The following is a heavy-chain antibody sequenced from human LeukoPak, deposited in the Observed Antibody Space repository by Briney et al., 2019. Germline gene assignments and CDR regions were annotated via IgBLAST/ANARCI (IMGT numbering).Heavy chain of an antibody. CDR3: ARDHNSSGYPDY. CDR2: ISYDGSNK. D-gene: IGHD3-22*01. Sequence: GGSLRLSCAASGFTFSSYAMHWVRQAPGKGLEWVAVISYDGSNKYYADSVKGRFTISRDNSKNTLYQQMNSLRAEDTAVYYCARDHNSSGYPDYWGQGTLVTVSS. J-gene: IGHJ4*02. V-gene: IGHV3-30-3*01. CDR1: GFTFSSYA.